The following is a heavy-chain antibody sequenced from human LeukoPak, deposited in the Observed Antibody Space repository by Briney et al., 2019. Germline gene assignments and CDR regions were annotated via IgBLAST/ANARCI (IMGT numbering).Heavy chain of an antibody. CDR3: ARDNLAAAGDDNFDI. D-gene: IGHD6-13*01. J-gene: IGHJ3*02. V-gene: IGHV3-21*01. Sequence: GGSLRLSCAASGFTFSSYSMNWVRQAPGKGLEWVSSISSSSSYIYYADSVKGRFTISRDNAKNSLYLQKNSLRAEDTAIYYCARDNLAAAGDDNFDIWGQGTMVTVSS. CDR1: GFTFSSYS. CDR2: ISSSSSYI.